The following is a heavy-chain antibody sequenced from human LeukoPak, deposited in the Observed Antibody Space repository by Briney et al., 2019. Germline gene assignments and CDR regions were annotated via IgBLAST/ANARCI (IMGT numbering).Heavy chain of an antibody. V-gene: IGHV4-61*01. CDR1: GGSVSSGSYY. D-gene: IGHD6-13*01. Sequence: PSETLSLTCTVSGGSVSSGSYYWSWIRQPPGKGLEWIGYIYYSGSTNYNPSLKSRVTISVDTSKNQFSLKLSSVTAADTAVYYCARVQGSSPLRYYYGMDVWGQGTTVTVS. J-gene: IGHJ6*02. CDR3: ARVQGSSPLRYYYGMDV. CDR2: IYYSGST.